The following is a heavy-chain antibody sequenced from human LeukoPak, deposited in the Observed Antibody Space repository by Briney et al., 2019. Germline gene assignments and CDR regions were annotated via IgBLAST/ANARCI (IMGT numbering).Heavy chain of an antibody. V-gene: IGHV3-30*02. D-gene: IGHD6-13*01. CDR1: GFTFSSYG. CDR3: AKDRDWASAAGTDFDY. CDR2: LRYDGSNK. J-gene: IGHJ4*02. Sequence: PGGSLRLSCAASGFTFSSYGMHWVRQAPGKGLEWVAFLRYDGSNKYYADSVKGRFTISRDTSKNTLYLQMNSLRAEDTAVYYCAKDRDWASAAGTDFDYWGQGTLVTVSS.